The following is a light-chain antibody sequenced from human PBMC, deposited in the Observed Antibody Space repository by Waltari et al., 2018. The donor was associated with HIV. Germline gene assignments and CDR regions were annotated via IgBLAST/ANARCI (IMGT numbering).Light chain of an antibody. J-gene: IGKJ4*01. Sequence: DIQMTQSPCSLSASVGDRVTITCRASQSISTYLNWYQQKPGKAPKLLIYGAFSLQSGVPSGFSGSGSGTDFTLTITSLQPEDFATYYCQQSYRIPLAFGGGTKVEL. CDR2: GAF. V-gene: IGKV1-39*01. CDR1: QSISTY. CDR3: QQSYRIPLA.